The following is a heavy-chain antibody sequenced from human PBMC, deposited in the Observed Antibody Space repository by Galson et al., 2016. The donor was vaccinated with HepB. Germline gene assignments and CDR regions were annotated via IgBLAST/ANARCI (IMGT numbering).Heavy chain of an antibody. V-gene: IGHV3-30*18. Sequence: SLRLSCAASGLRFSSYGMHWVRQAPGKGLEWVAVISHDGRKKYYGASVQGRFTISRDNSKNTLYLQMNSLRAEDTAVYYCAKAKLWFGELLPGGWGQGTLVIVSS. CDR2: ISHDGRKK. D-gene: IGHD3-10*01. J-gene: IGHJ4*02. CDR3: AKAKLWFGELLPGG. CDR1: GLRFSSYG.